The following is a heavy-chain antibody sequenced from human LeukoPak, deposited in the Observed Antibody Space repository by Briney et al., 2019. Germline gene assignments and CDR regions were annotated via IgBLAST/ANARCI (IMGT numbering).Heavy chain of an antibody. CDR1: GYSFTSYW. J-gene: IGHJ4*02. V-gene: IGHV5-51*01. Sequence: GESLKISCKASGYSFTSYWIGWVRQMPGKGLGWMGIIDPSDSETRYPPSFQGQVTISVDKSLTTAALQWNSLKASDTAMYYCARQTAMGRSGDYWGQGTLVTVSS. CDR3: ARQTAMGRSGDY. D-gene: IGHD5-18*01. CDR2: IDPSDSET.